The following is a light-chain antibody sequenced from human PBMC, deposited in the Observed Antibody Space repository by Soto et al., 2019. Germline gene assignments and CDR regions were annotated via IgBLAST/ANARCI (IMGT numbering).Light chain of an antibody. V-gene: IGKV3-20*01. CDR2: AAS. CDR1: QSVSSSY. Sequence: EIGLTQSAGTRSVSPRKRATLCCSASQSVSSSYLAWYQQKPGQAPRLLIAAASNRATGISDRFSGSGSGTDFTLTISRLEPDDFAVYYCQKDDSSTALTFGGGTKVDIK. J-gene: IGKJ4*01. CDR3: QKDDSSTALT.